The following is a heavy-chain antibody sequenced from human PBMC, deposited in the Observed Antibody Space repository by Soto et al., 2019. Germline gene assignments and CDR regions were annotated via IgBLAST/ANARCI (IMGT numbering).Heavy chain of an antibody. Sequence: QVQLAESGGGVVQPGGSLRLSCAASGFSFNSYGMHWVRQAPGTGLEWVAFISYDGSRTYYVDSVKGRFTISRDRSTNTLFLHMNSLRTEDSAIYYCAKNSRHIVVLTTFVDSWGQGDLVTVSS. CDR3: AKNSRHIVVLTTFVDS. V-gene: IGHV3-30*18. CDR2: ISYDGSRT. CDR1: GFSFNSYG. J-gene: IGHJ4*02. D-gene: IGHD2-21*02.